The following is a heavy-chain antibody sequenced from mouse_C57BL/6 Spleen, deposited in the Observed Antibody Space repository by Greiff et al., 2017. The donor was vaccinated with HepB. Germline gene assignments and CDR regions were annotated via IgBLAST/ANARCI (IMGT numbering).Heavy chain of an antibody. V-gene: IGHV1-53*01. CDR2: INPSNGGT. J-gene: IGHJ1*03. Sequence: QVQLQQPGTELVKPGASVKLSCKASGYTFTSYWMHWVKQRPGQGLEWIGNINPSNGGTNYNEKFKSKATLTVDKSSSTAYMQLSSLTSEDSAVYYCAREGRGYDEGYWYFDVWGTGTTVTVSS. CDR3: AREGRGYDEGYWYFDV. D-gene: IGHD2-2*01. CDR1: GYTFTSYW.